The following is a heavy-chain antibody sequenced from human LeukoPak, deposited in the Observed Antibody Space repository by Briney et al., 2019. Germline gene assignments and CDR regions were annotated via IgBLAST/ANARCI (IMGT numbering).Heavy chain of an antibody. J-gene: IGHJ6*03. D-gene: IGHD2-2*02. CDR2: IYPGDSDT. Sequence: GESLKISCKGSGYSFTSDWIGWVRQTPGKGLEWMGFIYPGDSDTRYSPSFQGQVTISADKSISTAYLQWSSLQASDTAMYYCARHVVVATSTIGNYYYMDVGGKGTTVTVSS. CDR1: GYSFTSDW. V-gene: IGHV5-51*01. CDR3: ARHVVVATSTIGNYYYMDV.